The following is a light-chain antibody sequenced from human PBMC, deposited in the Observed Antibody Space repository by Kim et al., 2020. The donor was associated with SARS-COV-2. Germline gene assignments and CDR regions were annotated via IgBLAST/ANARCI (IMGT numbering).Light chain of an antibody. CDR1: QSISSW. CDR3: EQCNTYPYI. Sequence: ACVGDGLTSTCLAIQSISSWWAWYQQKPEKAPKLRIYKACSVESGVRSRFSGSGSGTVFTLTISSLQPDYFATYYCEQCNTYPYIFGQGTKLEI. J-gene: IGKJ2*01. CDR2: KAC. V-gene: IGKV1-5*03.